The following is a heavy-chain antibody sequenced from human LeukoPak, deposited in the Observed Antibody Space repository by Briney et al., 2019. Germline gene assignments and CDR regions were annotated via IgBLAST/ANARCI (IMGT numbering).Heavy chain of an antibody. D-gene: IGHD3-3*01. CDR1: GYTFTVYY. V-gene: IGHV1-2*02. CDR3: ARGPAYDFWSGYTIYYFDY. Sequence: ASVKVSCKASGYTFTVYYMHWVRQAPGQGLEWVGWINPNSGGTNYAQKFQGRVTMTRDTSISTAYMELSRLRSDDTAVYYCARGPAYDFWSGYTIYYFDYWGQGTLVTVSS. CDR2: INPNSGGT. J-gene: IGHJ4*02.